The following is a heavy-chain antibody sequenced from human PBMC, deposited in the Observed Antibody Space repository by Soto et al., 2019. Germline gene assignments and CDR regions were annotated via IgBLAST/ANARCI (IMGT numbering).Heavy chain of an antibody. CDR3: ARNSLTAGEDYYYGMDV. Sequence: GGSLRLSCAASGLTFSSYAMNWVRQAPGKGLEWVSVICGSGSSKYYADSVKGRFTISRDNSKNTLYLQMNSLRAEDTAVYYCARNSLTAGEDYYYGMDVWGQGTTVTVSS. J-gene: IGHJ6*02. CDR2: ICGSGSSK. V-gene: IGHV3-23*01. CDR1: GLTFSSYA. D-gene: IGHD3-10*01.